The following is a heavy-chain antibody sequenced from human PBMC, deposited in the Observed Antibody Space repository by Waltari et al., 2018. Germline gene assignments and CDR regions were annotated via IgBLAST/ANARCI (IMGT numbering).Heavy chain of an antibody. CDR2: ISSRSTYI. D-gene: IGHD4-17*01. Sequence: EVQLVESGGGLVKPGGSLRLSCAASGFTFSSYSMNWVRQAPGKGLEWVSSISSRSTYIYYADSVKGRFTIARDNAENSLYLQMNGLRAEDTAVYYCARDSHSRYGGNAGYWGQGTLVTVSS. CDR1: GFTFSSYS. V-gene: IGHV3-21*01. J-gene: IGHJ4*02. CDR3: ARDSHSRYGGNAGY.